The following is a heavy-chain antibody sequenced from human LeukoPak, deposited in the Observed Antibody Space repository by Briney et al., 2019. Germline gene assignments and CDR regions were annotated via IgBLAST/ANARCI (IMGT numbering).Heavy chain of an antibody. CDR1: GYTFNRYY. J-gene: IGHJ4*02. CDR2: LNPNSGVT. D-gene: IGHD1-7*01. Sequence: ASVKVSCKASGYTFNRYYLHWVRQAPGHGLEWMGWLNPNSGVTKYAQKSQGRVTMTRDTSISTVYMELSSLRSDDTAVYYCAREDNWNYDYWGQGTLVTVSS. CDR3: AREDNWNYDY. V-gene: IGHV1-2*02.